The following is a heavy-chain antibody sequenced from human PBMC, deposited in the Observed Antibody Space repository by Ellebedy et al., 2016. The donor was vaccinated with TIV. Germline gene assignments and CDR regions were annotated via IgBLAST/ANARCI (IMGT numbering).Heavy chain of an antibody. J-gene: IGHJ5*02. CDR3: ARDGTGIAAAGPFDP. Sequence: GGSLRLSXAASGFTFSDYYMSWIRQAPGKGLEWVSYISSSSSYTNYADSVKGRFTISRDNAKNSLYLQMNSLRAEDTAVYYCARDGTGIAAAGPFDPWGQGTLVTVSS. CDR2: ISSSSSYT. D-gene: IGHD6-13*01. CDR1: GFTFSDYY. V-gene: IGHV3-11*06.